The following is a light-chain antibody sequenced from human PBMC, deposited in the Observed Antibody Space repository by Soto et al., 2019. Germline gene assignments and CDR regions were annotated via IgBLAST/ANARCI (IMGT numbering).Light chain of an antibody. Sequence: QAVVTQEPSLTVSPGGTVTLTCGSSTGAVTSGHYPYWFQQKPGQAPRTLIYDTNNKRSWTPARFSGSLLGGKAALTLSGAQPEDEAEYYCLLSYSDARGVFGNGTKVTVL. CDR2: DTN. CDR1: TGAVTSGHY. CDR3: LLSYSDARGV. J-gene: IGLJ1*01. V-gene: IGLV7-46*01.